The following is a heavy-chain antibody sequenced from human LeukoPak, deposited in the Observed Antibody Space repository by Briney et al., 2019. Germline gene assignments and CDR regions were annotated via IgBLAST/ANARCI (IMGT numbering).Heavy chain of an antibody. Sequence: SETLSLTCTVSGGSISSYYWSWIRQPPGKGLEWIGYIYYSGSTSYNPSLKSRVTISVDTSKNQFSLKLSSVTAADTAVYYCARHERDASLDHALDIWDQGTMVTVSS. D-gene: IGHD5-24*01. CDR1: GGSISSYY. CDR2: IYYSGST. CDR3: ARHERDASLDHALDI. V-gene: IGHV4-59*08. J-gene: IGHJ3*02.